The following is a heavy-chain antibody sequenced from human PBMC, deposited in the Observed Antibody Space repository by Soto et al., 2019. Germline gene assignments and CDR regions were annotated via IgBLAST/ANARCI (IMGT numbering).Heavy chain of an antibody. V-gene: IGHV3-66*01. CDR2: ISSGGST. CDR1: GFTVSSYY. J-gene: IGHJ4*02. Sequence: EVQLVESGGGLVQPGGSLRLSCAASGFTVSSYYMTWVRQAPGQGLEWVSVISSGGSTSYADSVKGRFTISRDNSKNTLYLQMNRLRADDTAVYYCARDTLGGAYNFWHGGQGTLVTVSS. CDR3: ARDTLGGAYNFWH. D-gene: IGHD3-3*01.